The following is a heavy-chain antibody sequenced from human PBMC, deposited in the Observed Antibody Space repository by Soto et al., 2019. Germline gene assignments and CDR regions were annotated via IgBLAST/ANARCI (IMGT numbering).Heavy chain of an antibody. Sequence: PGGSLRFSCAASGFTFSSYGMHWVRQAPGKGLEWVAVISYDGSNKYYDDSVKGRFTISRDNSKNTLYLQMNSLRAEDTAVYYCAKASERGYSYGSYYYYYGMDVWGQGTTVTVSS. CDR2: ISYDGSNK. D-gene: IGHD5-18*01. J-gene: IGHJ6*02. CDR3: AKASERGYSYGSYYYYYGMDV. CDR1: GFTFSSYG. V-gene: IGHV3-30*18.